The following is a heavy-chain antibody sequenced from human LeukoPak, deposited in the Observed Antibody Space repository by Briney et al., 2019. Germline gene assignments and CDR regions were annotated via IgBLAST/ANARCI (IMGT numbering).Heavy chain of an antibody. D-gene: IGHD1-26*01. V-gene: IGHV4-34*01. Sequence: SETLSLTCAVSGGSFSGYYWTWIRQPPGKGLEWIGEINHSGSTKYNPSLKSRVTISIDTSKNQFSLKVSSMTAADTAVYYCAKGDAELFDYWGQGTLVTVSS. CDR1: GGSFSGYY. J-gene: IGHJ4*02. CDR2: INHSGST. CDR3: AKGDAELFDY.